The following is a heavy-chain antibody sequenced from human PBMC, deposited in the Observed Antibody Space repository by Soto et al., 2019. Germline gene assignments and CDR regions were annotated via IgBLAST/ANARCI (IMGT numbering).Heavy chain of an antibody. J-gene: IGHJ3*02. CDR1: GYTFTSYG. CDR3: ARDLGPGGAVADAFDI. V-gene: IGHV1-18*01. D-gene: IGHD6-19*01. CDR2: ISAYNGNT. Sequence: ASVKVSCKASGYTFTSYGISWVRQAPGQGLEWMGWISAYNGNTNYAQRLQGRVTMTTDTSTSTAYMELRSLRSDDTAVYYCARDLGPGGAVADAFDIWGQGTMVTVSS.